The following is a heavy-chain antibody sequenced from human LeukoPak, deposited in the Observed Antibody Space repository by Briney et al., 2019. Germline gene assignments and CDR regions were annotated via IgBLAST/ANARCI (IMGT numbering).Heavy chain of an antibody. CDR2: ISSRGSTI. D-gene: IGHD2-21*01. J-gene: IGHJ6*02. CDR1: GFTFSNYE. CDR3: AKDVAYYYGMDV. V-gene: IGHV3-48*03. Sequence: HPGGSLRLSCAASGFTFSNYEMNWVRQAPGKGLEWVSYISSRGSTIYYADSVKGRFTISRDNAKNSLYLQMNSLRAEDTAVYYCAKDVAYYYGMDVWGQGTTITVSS.